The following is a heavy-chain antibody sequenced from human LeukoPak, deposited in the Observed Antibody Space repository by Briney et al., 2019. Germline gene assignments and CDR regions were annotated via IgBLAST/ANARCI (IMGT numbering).Heavy chain of an antibody. CDR2: ISAYNGNT. Sequence: ASVKVSCKASGYTFTGYYMHWVRQAPGQGLEWMGWISAYNGNTNYAQKLQGRVTMTTDTSTSTAYMELRSLRSDDTAVYYCASIYHRPDDYWGQGTLVTVSS. D-gene: IGHD2-2*02. CDR3: ASIYHRPDDY. CDR1: GYTFTGYY. J-gene: IGHJ4*02. V-gene: IGHV1-18*04.